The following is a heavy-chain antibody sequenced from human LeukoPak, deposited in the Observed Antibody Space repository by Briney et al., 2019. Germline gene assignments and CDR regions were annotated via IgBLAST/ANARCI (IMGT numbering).Heavy chain of an antibody. CDR2: INPSGGST. D-gene: IGHD3-10*01. CDR1: GYTFTGYY. V-gene: IGHV1-46*01. CDR3: ARAPGPPRGYYFDY. J-gene: IGHJ4*02. Sequence: ASVTVSCKTSGYTFTGYYMHWVRQAPGQGLEWMGIINPSGGSTSYAQKFQGRVTMTRDTSTSTVYMELSSLRSEDTAVYYCARAPGPPRGYYFDYWGQGTLVTVSS.